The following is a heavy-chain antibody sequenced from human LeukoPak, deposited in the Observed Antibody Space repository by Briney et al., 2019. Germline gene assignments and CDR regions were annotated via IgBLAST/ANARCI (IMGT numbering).Heavy chain of an antibody. CDR3: ATIGGDYVSFDN. CDR1: GFTFDDYA. J-gene: IGHJ4*02. V-gene: IGHV3-43*02. Sequence: GGSLRLSCAASGFTFDDYAMHWVRQAPGKGLKWVSLISGDGGSTYYADSVKGRFTISRHNSKNTLYLQMNSLRGEDTAVYYCATIGGDYVSFDNWGQGTLVTVTS. CDR2: ISGDGGST. D-gene: IGHD4-17*01.